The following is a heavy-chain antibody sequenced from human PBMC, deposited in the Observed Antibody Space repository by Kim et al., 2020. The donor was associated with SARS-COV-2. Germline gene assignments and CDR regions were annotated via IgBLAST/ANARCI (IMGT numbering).Heavy chain of an antibody. CDR3: ARGAFNYDILTGYYRIFDY. Sequence: GGSLRLSCAASGFTVSSNYMSWVRQAPGKGLEWVSVIYSGGSTYYADSVKGRFTISRDNSKNTLYLQMNSLRAEDTAVYYCARGAFNYDILTGYYRIFDYWGQGTLVTVSS. CDR1: GFTVSSNY. CDR2: IYSGGST. V-gene: IGHV3-66*01. J-gene: IGHJ4*02. D-gene: IGHD3-9*01.